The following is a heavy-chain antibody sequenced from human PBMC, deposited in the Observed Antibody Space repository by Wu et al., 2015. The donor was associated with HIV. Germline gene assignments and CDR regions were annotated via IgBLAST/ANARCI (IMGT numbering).Heavy chain of an antibody. CDR3: ARELYGSGSYHWFDP. Sequence: QVQLVQSGSEVKKPGASMKVSCSTSGYIFINYYIQWVRQAPGQGLEWMGWINSRNGDTNYAKKFQGRVTMTRDTSISTAYMELSRLRSDDTAVYYCARELYGSGSYHWFDPWGQGTLVTVSS. CDR2: INSRNGDT. J-gene: IGHJ5*02. V-gene: IGHV1-2*02. CDR1: GYIFINYY. D-gene: IGHD3-10*01.